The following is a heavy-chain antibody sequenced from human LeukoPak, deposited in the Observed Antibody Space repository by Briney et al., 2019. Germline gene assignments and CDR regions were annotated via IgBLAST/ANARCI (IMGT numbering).Heavy chain of an antibody. CDR1: GASISSYY. CDR3: ARQLGRSEVDP. J-gene: IGHJ5*02. Sequence: SETLSLTCTVSGASISSYYWSWIRQPPGKGLEWIGYIYYSGSTNYNPSLTSRVAISVDTSKSQFSLKLSSVTAADTAVYYCARQLGRSEVDPWGQGTLVTVSS. V-gene: IGHV4-59*08. CDR2: IYYSGST. D-gene: IGHD3-3*01.